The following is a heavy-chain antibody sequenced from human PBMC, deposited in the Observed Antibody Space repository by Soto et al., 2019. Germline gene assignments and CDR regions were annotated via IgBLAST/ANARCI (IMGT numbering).Heavy chain of an antibody. V-gene: IGHV3-43*01. D-gene: IGHD3-16*01. CDR2: ISWDGGST. CDR1: GFTFDDYT. Sequence: GGSLRLSCAASGFTFDDYTMHWVRQAPGKGLEWVSLISWDGGSTYYADSVKGRFTISRDNSKNSLYLQMNSLRTEDTALYYCAKDRKPLRGDHAFDIWGQGTMVTVSS. CDR3: AKDRKPLRGDHAFDI. J-gene: IGHJ3*02.